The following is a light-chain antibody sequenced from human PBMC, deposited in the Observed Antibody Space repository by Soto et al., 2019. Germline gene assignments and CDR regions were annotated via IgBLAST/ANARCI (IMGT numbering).Light chain of an antibody. Sequence: SYELTQPLSVSVALRQTARITCAGNNIGSTNVHWYQQKPGQAPVLVIYRDSYRPSGIPERFSGSNSGNTATLIISGAQVGDEADYYCQVWDSGALVFGGGTKLTVL. CDR2: RDS. CDR1: NIGSTN. CDR3: QVWDSGALV. J-gene: IGLJ3*02. V-gene: IGLV3-9*01.